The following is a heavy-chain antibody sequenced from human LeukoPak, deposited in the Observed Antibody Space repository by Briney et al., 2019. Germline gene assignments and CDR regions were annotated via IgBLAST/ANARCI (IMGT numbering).Heavy chain of an antibody. D-gene: IGHD2-15*01. CDR3: AKGGVVHAFDI. CDR2: ISSSSSTI. CDR1: GFTFSSYS. V-gene: IGHV3-48*01. Sequence: PGGSLRLSCAASGFTFSSYSMNWVRQAPGKGLEWVSYISSSSSTIYYADSVKGRFTVSRDNSKNTLYLQMNSLRAEDTAVYYCAKGGVVHAFDIWSQGTMVTVSS. J-gene: IGHJ3*02.